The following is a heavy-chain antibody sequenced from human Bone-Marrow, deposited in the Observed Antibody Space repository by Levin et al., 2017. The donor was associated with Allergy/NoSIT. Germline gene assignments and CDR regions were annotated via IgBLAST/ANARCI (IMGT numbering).Heavy chain of an antibody. CDR3: AKGCGGGYSSGWYY. CDR2: ISYDGSNK. CDR1: GFTFSSYG. D-gene: IGHD6-19*01. Sequence: ASGFTFSSYGMHWVRQAPGKGREGVEVISYDGSNKYYSSSFQGRFTISRDNSKNTLYLQMNSLRAEDTAVYYCAKGCGGGYSSGWYYWGQGTLVTVSS. J-gene: IGHJ4*02. V-gene: IGHV3-30*18.